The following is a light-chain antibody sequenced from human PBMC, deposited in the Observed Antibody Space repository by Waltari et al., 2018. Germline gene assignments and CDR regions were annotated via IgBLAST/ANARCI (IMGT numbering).Light chain of an antibody. J-gene: IGKJ2*01. CDR2: KAS. CDR3: QQYNSDSHS. Sequence: DIQMTQSPSSLSASVGDKVTITFRAVPSISNWLAWFQLKPGKAPKLLIYKASNLESGVPSRFSGSGSGTEFTLTISSLLPEDFATYYCQQYNSDSHSFGQGTRLEIK. CDR1: PSISNW. V-gene: IGKV1-5*03.